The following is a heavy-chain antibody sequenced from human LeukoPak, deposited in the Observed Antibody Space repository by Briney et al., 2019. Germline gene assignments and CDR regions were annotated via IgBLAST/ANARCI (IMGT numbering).Heavy chain of an antibody. D-gene: IGHD1-7*01. CDR3: AREWSKLKLPHWYFDL. J-gene: IGHJ2*01. V-gene: IGHV1-69*13. CDR2: IIPIFGTA. CDR1: GGTFSSYA. Sequence: GASVKVSCKASGGTFSSYAISWVRQAPGQGLEWMGGIIPIFGTANYAQKFQGRVTITADESTSTAYMELSSLRSDDTAVYYCAREWSKLKLPHWYFDLWGRGTLVTVSS.